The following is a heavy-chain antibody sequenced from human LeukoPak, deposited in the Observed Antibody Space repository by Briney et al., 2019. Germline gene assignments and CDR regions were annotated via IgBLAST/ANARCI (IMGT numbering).Heavy chain of an antibody. CDR3: ARDVGLDY. D-gene: IGHD2-15*01. Sequence: GGSLRLSCAASGFTFSTYSMNWVRQAPGKGLEWVSSISTDSSYIDYADSVKGRFTISRDNAKNSLFLQMNSLRAEDTAVYYCARDVGLDYWGRGTLVTASS. CDR1: GFTFSTYS. CDR2: ISTDSSYI. J-gene: IGHJ4*02. V-gene: IGHV3-21*01.